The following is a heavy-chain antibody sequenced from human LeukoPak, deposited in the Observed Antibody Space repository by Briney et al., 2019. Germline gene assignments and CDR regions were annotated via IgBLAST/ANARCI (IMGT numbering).Heavy chain of an antibody. CDR1: GFTFSSYG. CDR3: ARDREYCGGDCYSDYYYGMDV. J-gene: IGHJ6*04. CDR2: IWYDGSNK. V-gene: IGHV3-33*01. Sequence: GGSLRLSCAASGFTFSSYGMHWVRQAPGKGLEWVAVIWYDGSNKYYADSVKGRFTISRDNSKNTLYLQMNSLRAEDTAVYYRARDREYCGGDCYSDYYYGMDVWGKGTTVTVSS. D-gene: IGHD2-21*02.